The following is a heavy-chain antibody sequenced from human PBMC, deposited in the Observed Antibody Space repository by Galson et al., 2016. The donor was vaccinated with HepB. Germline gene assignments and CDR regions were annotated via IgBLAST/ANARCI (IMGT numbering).Heavy chain of an antibody. Sequence: SLRLSCAASGFTFSSYSMNWVRQAPGKGLEWVSYIRRSGSTMYYADSVKGRFTISRDSAENSVYLQMNSLRDEDTAVYYCARDLSITIFGVVIRRPPGGMDVWGQGTTVTVSS. CDR1: GFTFSSYS. D-gene: IGHD3-3*01. CDR3: ARDLSITIFGVVIRRPPGGMDV. J-gene: IGHJ6*02. CDR2: IRRSGSTM. V-gene: IGHV3-48*02.